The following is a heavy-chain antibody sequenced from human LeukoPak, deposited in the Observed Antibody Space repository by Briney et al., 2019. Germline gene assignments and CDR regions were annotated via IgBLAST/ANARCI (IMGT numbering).Heavy chain of an antibody. CDR1: EFTFSSYG. CDR3: AKERYPALNEYYFDY. Sequence: PGGSLRLSCAASEFTFSSYGMHWVRQAPGKGLEWVAFIRYDGSTKYYADSVKGRFTISRDNSKNTLYLQMNSLRAEDTAVYYCAKERYPALNEYYFDYWGQGTLVTVSS. J-gene: IGHJ4*02. D-gene: IGHD2-2*01. V-gene: IGHV3-30*02. CDR2: IRYDGSTK.